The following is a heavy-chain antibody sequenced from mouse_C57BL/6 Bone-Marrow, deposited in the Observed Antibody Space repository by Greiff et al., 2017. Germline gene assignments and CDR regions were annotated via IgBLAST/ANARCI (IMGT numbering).Heavy chain of an antibody. V-gene: IGHV1-72*01. CDR1: GYTFTSYW. CDR2: IDPNSGGT. Sequence: QVHVKQPGAELVKPGASVKLSCKASGYTFTSYWMHWVKQRPGRGLEWIGRIDPNSGGTKYNEKFKSKATLTVDKPSSTAYMQLSSLTSEDSAVYYCARDNDFNNYAMDYWGQGTSVTVSS. D-gene: IGHD2-13*01. J-gene: IGHJ4*01. CDR3: ARDNDFNNYAMDY.